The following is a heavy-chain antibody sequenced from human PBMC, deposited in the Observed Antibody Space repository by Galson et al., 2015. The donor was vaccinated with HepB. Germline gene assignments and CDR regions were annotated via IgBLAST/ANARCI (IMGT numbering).Heavy chain of an antibody. CDR2: INPSGGST. CDR1: GYTFTSYY. CDR3: ARSYGGNSWDGYELGY. V-gene: IGHV1-46*01. Sequence: SVKVSCKASGYTFTSYYMHWVRQAPGQGLEWMGIINPSGGSTSYAQKFQGRVTMTRDTSTSTVYMELSSLRSEDTAVYYCARSYGGNSWDGYELGYWGQGTLVTVSS. D-gene: IGHD4-23*01. J-gene: IGHJ4*02.